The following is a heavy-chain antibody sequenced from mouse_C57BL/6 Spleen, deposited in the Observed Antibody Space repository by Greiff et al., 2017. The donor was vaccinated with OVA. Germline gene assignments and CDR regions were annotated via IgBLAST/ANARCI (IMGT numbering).Heavy chain of an antibody. CDR3: TIYDVRPMDY. CDR1: GYTFTSYW. D-gene: IGHD2-12*01. V-gene: IGHV1-5*01. J-gene: IGHJ4*01. Sequence: EVQLQQSGTVLARPGASVKMSCKTSGYTFTSYWMPWVKQRPGQGLEWIGAIYPGNSDTSYNQKFKGRAKLTAVTSASTAYMERSSLTNEDSAVYYCTIYDVRPMDYWGQGTSVTVSS. CDR2: IYPGNSDT.